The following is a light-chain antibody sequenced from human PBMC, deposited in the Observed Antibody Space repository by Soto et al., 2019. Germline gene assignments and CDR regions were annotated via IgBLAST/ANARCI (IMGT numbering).Light chain of an antibody. Sequence: SYELTQPPSVSVSPGQTARITCSGDALPKRYAYWYQQKPGQAPVLVIYKGSERPSGIPERFSGSSSGTTVTLTISAVQAEDEADYYCQSADSRGTFVFGAGTKVTVL. CDR1: ALPKRY. V-gene: IGLV3-25*02. CDR3: QSADSRGTFV. CDR2: KGS. J-gene: IGLJ1*01.